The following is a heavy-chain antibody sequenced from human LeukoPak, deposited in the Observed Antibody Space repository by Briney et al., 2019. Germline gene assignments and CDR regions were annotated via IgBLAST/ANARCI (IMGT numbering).Heavy chain of an antibody. J-gene: IGHJ6*02. CDR3: AKAPPAPTNSYYGMDV. Sequence: GGSLRLSCAASGFTLNNYAMTWVRQAPGKGLEWVSAVSGRGDATYYADSVKGRFTISRDYSKNTLYLQMNSLRAGDAAVYHCAKAPPAPTNSYYGMDVWGRGTTVTVSS. CDR2: VSGRGDAT. V-gene: IGHV3-23*01. D-gene: IGHD6-25*01. CDR1: GFTLNNYA.